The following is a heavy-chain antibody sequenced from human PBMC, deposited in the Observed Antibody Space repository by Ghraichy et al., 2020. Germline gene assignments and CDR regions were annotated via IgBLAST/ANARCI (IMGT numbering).Heavy chain of an antibody. D-gene: IGHD1-26*01. CDR2: IKQDGSEK. J-gene: IGHJ5*02. CDR3: ARDHARLSGSYFWFDP. V-gene: IGHV3-7*01. CDR1: GFTFSSYW. Sequence: GGSLRLSCAASGFTFSSYWMSWVRQAPGKGLEWVANIKQDGSEKYYVDSVKGRFTISRDNAKNSLYLQMDSLRAEDAAVYYCARDHARLSGSYFWFDPWGLGTLVTVSS.